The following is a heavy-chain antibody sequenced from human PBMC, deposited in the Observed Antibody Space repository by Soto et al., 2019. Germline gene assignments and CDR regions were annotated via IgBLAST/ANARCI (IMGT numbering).Heavy chain of an antibody. Sequence: GESLKISCKGSGYSFTSYWISWVRQMPGKGLEWMGRIDPSDSYTNYSPSFQGHVTISADKSISTAYLQWSSLKASDTAMYYCARLRFYGDYVSRYYYGMDVWGQGTTVTVSS. D-gene: IGHD4-17*01. CDR2: IDPSDSYT. CDR1: GYSFTSYW. J-gene: IGHJ6*02. V-gene: IGHV5-10-1*01. CDR3: ARLRFYGDYVSRYYYGMDV.